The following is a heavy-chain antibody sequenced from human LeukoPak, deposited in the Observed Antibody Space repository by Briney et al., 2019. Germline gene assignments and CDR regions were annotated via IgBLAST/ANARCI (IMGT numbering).Heavy chain of an antibody. J-gene: IGHJ4*02. CDR1: GGSISSGDYY. Sequence: SETLSLTCTVSGGSISSGDYYWSWIRQHPGKGLEWIGYIYYSGSTYYNPSLKSRVTISVDTSKNQFSLKLSSVTAADTAVYYCARPLSSGYDYSLGYWGQGTLVTVSS. CDR3: ARPLSSGYDYSLGY. D-gene: IGHD5-12*01. CDR2: IYYSGST. V-gene: IGHV4-31*03.